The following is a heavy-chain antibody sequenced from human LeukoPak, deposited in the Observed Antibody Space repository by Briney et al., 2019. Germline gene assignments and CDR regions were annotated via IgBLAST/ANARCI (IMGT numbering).Heavy chain of an antibody. CDR3: ARGSSGWTDDY. CDR2: IYYSGST. J-gene: IGHJ4*02. V-gene: IGHV4-30-4*01. Sequence: SETLSLTCTVSGGSISSGDYYWSWIRQPPGKGLEWIGYIYYSGSTYYNPSLKSRVTISVDTSKNQFSLKLSSVTAADTAVYYCARGSSGWTDDYWGQGTLVTVSS. CDR1: GGSISSGDYY. D-gene: IGHD3/OR15-3a*01.